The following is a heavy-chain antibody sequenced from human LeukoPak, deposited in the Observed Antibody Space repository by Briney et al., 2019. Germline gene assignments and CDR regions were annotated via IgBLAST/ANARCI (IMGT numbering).Heavy chain of an antibody. CDR2: INSVGKTT. Sequence: GGSLRLSCAASGFIFSSFWMHWVRQVPGKGLVWVSHINSVGKTTDYADSVRGRFTISRDNAKNTLYLQMNRLAVEDTAVYYCGRGMRDYYGLDYWGQGFLVTVSS. J-gene: IGHJ4*02. D-gene: IGHD3-10*01. CDR1: GFIFSSFW. V-gene: IGHV3-74*01. CDR3: GRGMRDYYGLDY.